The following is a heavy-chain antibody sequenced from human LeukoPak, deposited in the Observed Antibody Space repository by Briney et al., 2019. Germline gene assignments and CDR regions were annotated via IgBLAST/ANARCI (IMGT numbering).Heavy chain of an antibody. J-gene: IGHJ4*02. V-gene: IGHV3-64*01. CDR1: GFTFSSYA. Sequence: GGCLRLSCAASGFTFSSYAIHWVRQAPGKELEYVSAISSNGGSTYYANSVKGRFTISRDNSKNTLYLQMGSLRAEDMAVYYCARGKEMATIGAHYYFDYWGQGTLVTVSS. CDR3: ARGKEMATIGAHYYFDY. CDR2: ISSNGGST. D-gene: IGHD5-24*01.